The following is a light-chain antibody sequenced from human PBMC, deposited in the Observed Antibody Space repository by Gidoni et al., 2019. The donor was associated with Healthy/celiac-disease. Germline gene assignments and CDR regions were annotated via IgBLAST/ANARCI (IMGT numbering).Light chain of an antibody. V-gene: IGLV2-14*03. J-gene: IGLJ3*02. Sequence: SSLMIYDVRKLPSWVSNRFSGSKSGNTASLTISGLQAEDEADYYGSSYTSRRVFGGGTKLTVL. CDR3: SSYTSRRV. CDR2: DVR.